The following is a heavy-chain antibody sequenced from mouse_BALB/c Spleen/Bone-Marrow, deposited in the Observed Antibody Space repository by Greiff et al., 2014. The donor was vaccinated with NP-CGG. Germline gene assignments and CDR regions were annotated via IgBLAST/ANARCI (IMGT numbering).Heavy chain of an antibody. D-gene: IGHD1-1*01. J-gene: IGHJ3*01. Sequence: EVMLVESGGGLVKPGGSLKLSCAASGFAFSSYDMSWVRQTPEKRLEWVAYISSGGGSTYYPDTVKGRFTISRDNAKNTLYLQMSSRKSEDTAMYYCARKSRAWFAYWGQGTLVTVSA. CDR1: GFAFSSYD. V-gene: IGHV5-12-1*01. CDR3: ARKSRAWFAY. CDR2: ISSGGGST.